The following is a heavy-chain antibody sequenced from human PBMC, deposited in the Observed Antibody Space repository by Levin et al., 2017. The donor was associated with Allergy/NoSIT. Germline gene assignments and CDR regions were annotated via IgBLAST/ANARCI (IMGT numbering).Heavy chain of an antibody. V-gene: IGHV3-64D*06. Sequence: ASVKVSCSVSGFTFSSYVMHWVRQAPGKGLEYVSAIWTTGDGTYYADSVKGRFTISRDNSKSTLYLQMSGLRVEDTAVYYCVKGSSAWFFLDYWGQGALVTVSS. J-gene: IGHJ4*02. D-gene: IGHD6-19*01. CDR1: GFTFSSYV. CDR3: VKGSSAWFFLDY. CDR2: IWTTGDGT.